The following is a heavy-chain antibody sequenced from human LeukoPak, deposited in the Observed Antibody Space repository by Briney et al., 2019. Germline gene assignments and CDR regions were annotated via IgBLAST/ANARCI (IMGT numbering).Heavy chain of an antibody. J-gene: IGHJ4*02. Sequence: PGGSLRLSCAASGFTFSSYGMHWVRQAPGKGLEWVAVISFDGSNRDYADSVKGRFTISRDNSKNTLYLQMHSLRAEDTAVYYCAKGYDFWSPGYWGQGTLVTVSS. D-gene: IGHD3-3*01. CDR2: ISFDGSNR. CDR1: GFTFSSYG. V-gene: IGHV3-30*18. CDR3: AKGYDFWSPGY.